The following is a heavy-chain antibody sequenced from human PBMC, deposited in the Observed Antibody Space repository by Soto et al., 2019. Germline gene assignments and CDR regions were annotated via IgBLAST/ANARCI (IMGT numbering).Heavy chain of an antibody. V-gene: IGHV4-59*01. CDR3: ARTYDFLSGYYAHFDY. CDR2: IYNSGST. CDR1: GGSIRSYY. D-gene: IGHD3-3*01. Sequence: PSETLSLTCTVSGGSIRSYYWSWIRQSPGKGLEWIAYIYNSGSTNYNPSLRSRVTISADTSQNQFSLNLYSVTTADTAVYYCARTYDFLSGYYAHFDYWGQGTPVTVSS. J-gene: IGHJ4*02.